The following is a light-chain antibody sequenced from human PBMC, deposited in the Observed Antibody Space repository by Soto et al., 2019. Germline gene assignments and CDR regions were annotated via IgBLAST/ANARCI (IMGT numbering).Light chain of an antibody. CDR2: GAS. V-gene: IGKV3-20*01. Sequence: EIVLTQSPGTLSLSPGERATLSCRASQSVSSNYLAWYQLKPGQAPRLLIYGASSRATGIPDRFSGSGSGTDFTLTISRLEPEDFSVYYCQQYGYSLITFGQGTRLEIK. CDR1: QSVSSNY. J-gene: IGKJ5*01. CDR3: QQYGYSLIT.